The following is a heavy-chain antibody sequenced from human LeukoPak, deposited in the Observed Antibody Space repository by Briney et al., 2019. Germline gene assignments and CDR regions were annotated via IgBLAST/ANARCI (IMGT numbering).Heavy chain of an antibody. CDR2: IKQDGSEK. D-gene: IGHD3-10*01. CDR1: GFTFSSYG. V-gene: IGHV3-7*03. Sequence: GGSLRLSCAASGFTFSSYGMSWVRQAPGKGLEWVANIKQDGSEKYYVDSVKGRFTISRDNAKNSLYLQMNSLRAEDTAVYYCARARGLDYWGQGTLVTVSS. J-gene: IGHJ4*02. CDR3: ARARGLDY.